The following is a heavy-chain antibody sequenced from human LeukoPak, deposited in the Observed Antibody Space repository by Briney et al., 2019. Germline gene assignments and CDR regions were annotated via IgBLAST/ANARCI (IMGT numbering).Heavy chain of an antibody. Sequence: GGSLRLSCAASGFTFSSYAMHWVRQAPGKGLEWVAVISYDGSNKYYADSVKGRFTISRDNSKNTLYLQVNSLRAEDTAVYYCARDRHDYGDPRADYYYYGMDVWGQGTTVTVSS. CDR1: GFTFSSYA. J-gene: IGHJ6*02. V-gene: IGHV3-30-3*01. CDR2: ISYDGSNK. D-gene: IGHD4-17*01. CDR3: ARDRHDYGDPRADYYYYGMDV.